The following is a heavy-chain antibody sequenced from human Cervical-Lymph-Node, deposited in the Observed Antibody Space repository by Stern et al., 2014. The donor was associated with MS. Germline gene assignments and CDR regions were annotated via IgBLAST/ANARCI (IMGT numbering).Heavy chain of an antibody. J-gene: IGHJ4*02. Sequence: QVQLVQSGAEVKRPESSVKVSCKASGGSLSTLDISWVRQAPGQGLEWVGEIRPLFATAHYAQKFKGRLTITADDSTSTVYMELSSLKSEDTAMYFCARHQAGIAANWGQGTLVTVTS. CDR2: IRPLFATA. CDR3: ARHQAGIAAN. CDR1: GGSLSTLD. V-gene: IGHV1-69*19. D-gene: IGHD6-13*01.